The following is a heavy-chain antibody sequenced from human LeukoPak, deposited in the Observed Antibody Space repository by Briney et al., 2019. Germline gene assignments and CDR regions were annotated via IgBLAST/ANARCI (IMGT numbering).Heavy chain of an antibody. Sequence: PGGSLRLSCAASGFPFSSYWMHWVRQAPGKGLLWVSRISSDGSTTTYADSVKGRFTISRDNAKNTLYLQMNSLRAEDTAVYYCAPLEVTWGDPWGQGTLVTVSS. CDR1: GFPFSSYW. CDR2: ISSDGSTT. J-gene: IGHJ5*02. V-gene: IGHV3-74*01. CDR3: APLEVTWGDP. D-gene: IGHD2-21*02.